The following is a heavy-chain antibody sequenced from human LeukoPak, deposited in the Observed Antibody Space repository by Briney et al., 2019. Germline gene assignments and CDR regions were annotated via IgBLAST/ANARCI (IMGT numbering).Heavy chain of an antibody. CDR2: ISGSGGST. Sequence: GGSLRLSCAASGFTFSSYVMSWVRQAPGKGLEWVSAISGSGGSTYYADSVKGRFTIFRDNSKNTLYLQMNSLRAEDTAVYYCAKGSGYYDSSGYYDLPDYWGQGTLVTVSS. J-gene: IGHJ4*02. V-gene: IGHV3-23*01. CDR1: GFTFSSYV. CDR3: AKGSGYYDSSGYYDLPDY. D-gene: IGHD3-22*01.